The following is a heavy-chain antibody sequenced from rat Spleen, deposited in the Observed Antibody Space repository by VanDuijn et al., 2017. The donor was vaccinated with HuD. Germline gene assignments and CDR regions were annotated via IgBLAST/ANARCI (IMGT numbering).Heavy chain of an antibody. CDR3: TREGNSGYDY. V-gene: IGHV5-31*01. Sequence: EVQLVETGGGLVQPGRSLKLSCVASGFTFSDYWMSWTRQAPGKGLEWVASISNSGGSTYYPDSVKGRFTISRDNAQNTLYLQMNSLRSEDTATYYCTREGNSGYDYWGQGVMVTVSS. CDR2: ISNSGGST. CDR1: GFTFSDYW. J-gene: IGHJ2*01. D-gene: IGHD4-3*01.